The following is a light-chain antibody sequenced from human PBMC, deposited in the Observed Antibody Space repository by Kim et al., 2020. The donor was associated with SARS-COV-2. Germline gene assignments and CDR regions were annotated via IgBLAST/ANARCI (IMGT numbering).Light chain of an antibody. Sequence: GQWVTISCSGSSSNIVSNTVNWYQQFPGTAPQLLIDTDDRRPSGVSDRVSCSKSGTSASLAISALRSEDEADYYGATWDDSLDVWMFGGGTQLTVL. CDR3: ATWDDSLDVWM. V-gene: IGLV1-44*01. J-gene: IGLJ3*02. CDR1: SSNIVSNT. CDR2: TDD.